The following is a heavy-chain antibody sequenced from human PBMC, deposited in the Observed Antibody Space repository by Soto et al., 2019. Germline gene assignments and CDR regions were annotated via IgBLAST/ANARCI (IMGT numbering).Heavy chain of an antibody. CDR1: GFTFNDYS. CDR2: ISSSGTYI. Sequence: GGSLRLSCEASGFTFNDYSMDWVRQAPEKGLEWVSSISSSGTYIYYADSVKGRFAISRDNANNVMYLQMDTLRAEDTAVYYCVRAGHVFDVHYYGMDLWGQGTKVT. CDR3: VRAGHVFDVHYYGMDL. V-gene: IGHV3-21*01. D-gene: IGHD3-10*01. J-gene: IGHJ6*02.